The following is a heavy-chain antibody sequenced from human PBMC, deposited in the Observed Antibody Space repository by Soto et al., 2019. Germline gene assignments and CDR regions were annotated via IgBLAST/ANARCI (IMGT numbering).Heavy chain of an antibody. V-gene: IGHV1-46*03. Sequence: VASVKVSCKASGYTFTSYYMHWVRQAPGQGLEWMGIINPSGGSTSYAQKFQGRVTMTRDTSTSTVYMELSSLRSEDTAVYYCARAHSVRGENWWFDPWGQGTLVTVSS. D-gene: IGHD3-10*01. CDR1: GYTFTSYY. J-gene: IGHJ5*02. CDR3: ARAHSVRGENWWFDP. CDR2: INPSGGST.